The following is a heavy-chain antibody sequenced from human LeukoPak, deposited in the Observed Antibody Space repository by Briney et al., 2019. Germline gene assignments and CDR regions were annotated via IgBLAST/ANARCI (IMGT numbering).Heavy chain of an antibody. V-gene: IGHV4-34*01. D-gene: IGHD5-18*01. J-gene: IGHJ4*02. CDR2: ISHSGST. Sequence: SETLSLTCAVYGGSFSGYYWSWIRQPPGKGLEWIGEISHSGSTNYNPSLKSRVTISVDTSKNQFSLKLSSVTAADTAVYYCASPGYSYGFPYWGQGTLVTVSS. CDR3: ASPGYSYGFPY. CDR1: GGSFSGYY.